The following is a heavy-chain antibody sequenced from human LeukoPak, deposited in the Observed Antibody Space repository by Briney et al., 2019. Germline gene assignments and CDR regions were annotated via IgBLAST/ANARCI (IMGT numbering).Heavy chain of an antibody. J-gene: IGHJ5*02. CDR2: INPNSGGT. Sequence: ASVKVSCKASGYTFTGYYMHWVRQAPGQGREWMGWINPNSGGTNYAQKFQGRVTMTRDTSISTAYMELSRLRSDDTAVYYCARVVGSSSWYMGFDPWGQGTLVTVSS. CDR1: GYTFTGYY. D-gene: IGHD6-13*01. CDR3: ARVVGSSSWYMGFDP. V-gene: IGHV1-2*02.